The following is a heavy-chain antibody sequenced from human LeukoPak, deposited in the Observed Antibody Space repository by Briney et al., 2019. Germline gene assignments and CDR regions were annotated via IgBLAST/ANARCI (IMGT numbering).Heavy chain of an antibody. J-gene: IGHJ4*02. CDR3: ARDTAMVNGVDY. CDR2: IYYSGST. V-gene: IGHV4-39*07. Sequence: SETLSLTCTVSGGSISSSSYYWGWIRQPPGKGLEWIGSIYYSGSTYYNPSLKSRVTISVDTSKNQFSLKLSSVTTADTAVYYCARDTAMVNGVDYWGQGTLVTVSS. D-gene: IGHD5-18*01. CDR1: GGSISSSSYY.